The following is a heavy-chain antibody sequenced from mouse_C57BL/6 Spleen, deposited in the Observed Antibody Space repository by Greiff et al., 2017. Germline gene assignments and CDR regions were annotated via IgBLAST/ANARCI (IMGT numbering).Heavy chain of an antibody. V-gene: IGHV1-19*01. J-gene: IGHJ2*01. CDR1: GYTFTDYY. Sequence: EVKLQQSGPVLVKPGASVKMSCKASGYTFTDYYMNWVKQSHGKSLEWIGVINPYNGGTSYNQKFKGKATLTVGKSSSTAYMELNILTSEDAAVYDCASKETTIVGGGVDYWGQGTTLTVAS. CDR3: ASKETTIVGGGVDY. D-gene: IGHD1-1*01. CDR2: INPYNGGT.